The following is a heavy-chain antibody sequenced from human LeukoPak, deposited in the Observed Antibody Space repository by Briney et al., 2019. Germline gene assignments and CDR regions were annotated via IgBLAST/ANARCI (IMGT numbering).Heavy chain of an antibody. V-gene: IGHV3-7*01. CDR2: IKLDGSEK. CDR1: GFTFSAYW. D-gene: IGHD2/OR15-2a*01. Sequence: GGSLRLSSAASGFTFSAYWMSWVRQAPGKGLEWVANIKLDGSEKYYVDSVKGRFTISRDNAKNSLYLQMNSLRAEDTAVYYCARGGRNLDYWGQGTLVTVSS. J-gene: IGHJ4*02. CDR3: ARGGRNLDY.